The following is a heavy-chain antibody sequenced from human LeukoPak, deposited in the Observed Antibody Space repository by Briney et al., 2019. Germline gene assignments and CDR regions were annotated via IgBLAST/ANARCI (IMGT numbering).Heavy chain of an antibody. D-gene: IGHD1/OR15-1a*01. CDR2: IYYSGST. CDR3: SVTEHSWYLDF. Sequence: SETLSLTCTVSGGSISSYYWSWIRQPPGKGLEWIGYIYYSGSTNYNPSLKSRVTISVDTSKNQLSLKLTSVTAADTAVYYCSVTEHSWYLDFWGRGTLVTVSS. CDR1: GGSISSYY. J-gene: IGHJ2*01. V-gene: IGHV4-59*12.